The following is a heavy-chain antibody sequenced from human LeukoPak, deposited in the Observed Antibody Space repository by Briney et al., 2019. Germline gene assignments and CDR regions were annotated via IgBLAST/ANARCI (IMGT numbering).Heavy chain of an antibody. D-gene: IGHD6-13*01. V-gene: IGHV4-59*01. Sequence: SETLSLTCTVSGGSISSYYWSWIRQPPGRGLEWIGYIYYSGSTNYNPSLKSRVTISVDTSKNQFSLKLSSVTAADTAVYYCARFTQWVAAAGTWWWFDPWGQGTLVTVSS. CDR3: ARFTQWVAAAGTWWWFDP. CDR2: IYYSGST. J-gene: IGHJ5*02. CDR1: GGSISSYY.